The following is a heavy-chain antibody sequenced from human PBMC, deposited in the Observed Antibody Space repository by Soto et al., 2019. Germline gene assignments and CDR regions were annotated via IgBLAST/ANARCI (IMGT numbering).Heavy chain of an antibody. CDR1: GFTFSSYA. CDR3: AKEGAYSRHFDY. D-gene: IGHD4-4*01. Sequence: EVQLLESGGGLGQPGGSLRLSCAASGFTFSSYAMSWVRQAPGKGLEWVAVISGSSGSTYYAYSVKGRFTISRDNSKNTLYLQMNSLRAKDTAVYYCAKEGAYSRHFDYWGQGTLVTVSS. CDR2: ISGSSGST. J-gene: IGHJ4*02. V-gene: IGHV3-23*01.